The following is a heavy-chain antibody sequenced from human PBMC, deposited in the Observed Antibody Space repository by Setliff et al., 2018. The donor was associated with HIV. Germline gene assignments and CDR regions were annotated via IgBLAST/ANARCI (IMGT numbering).Heavy chain of an antibody. CDR1: GFIFSDYG. CDR3: ARDVAVAGTEF. J-gene: IGHJ4*02. Sequence: SLRLSCTASGFIFSDYGMHWVRQTPGKGPEWVAFIKYDGIKQDYADSVKGRFTISRDNAKNSLYLQMNSLRAEDTAVYFCARDVAVAGTEFWGQGTLVTVSS. CDR2: IKYDGIKQ. V-gene: IGHV3-33*05. D-gene: IGHD6-19*01.